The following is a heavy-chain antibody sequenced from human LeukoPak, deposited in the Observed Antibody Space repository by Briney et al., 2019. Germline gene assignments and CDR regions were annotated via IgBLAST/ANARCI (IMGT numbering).Heavy chain of an antibody. Sequence: LTGGSLILSCAASGFPFSSYAMSWVRPAPGKGLEWVSAISGSGGSTYYADSVKGRFTISRDNSKNTLYLQMNSLRAEDTAVYYCAKDRVMVEMATIVGCYFDYWGQGTLVTVSS. CDR3: AKDRVMVEMATIVGCYFDY. D-gene: IGHD5-24*01. CDR2: ISGSGGST. CDR1: GFPFSSYA. V-gene: IGHV3-23*01. J-gene: IGHJ4*02.